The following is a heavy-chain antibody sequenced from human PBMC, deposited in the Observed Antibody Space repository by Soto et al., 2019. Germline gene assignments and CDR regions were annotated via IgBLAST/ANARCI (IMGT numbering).Heavy chain of an antibody. V-gene: IGHV3-48*02. CDR2: ISISSRTI. CDR3: ARDNGIAGSFDP. J-gene: IGHJ5*02. Sequence: GGSLRLSXAASGFTFRSYSMNWVRQAPGKGLEWVSYISISSRTIYYADSVKGRFTISRDDAKNSLYLQMNSLRDEDTSVYYCARDNGIAGSFDPWGQGTLVTVSS. D-gene: IGHD6-13*01. CDR1: GFTFRSYS.